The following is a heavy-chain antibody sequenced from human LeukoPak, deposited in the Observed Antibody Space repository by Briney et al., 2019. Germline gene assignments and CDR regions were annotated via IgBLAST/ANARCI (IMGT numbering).Heavy chain of an antibody. J-gene: IGHJ4*02. CDR1: GGSIISYY. CDR3: ARGLRGYSYGY. V-gene: IGHV4-59*01. D-gene: IGHD5-18*01. CDR2: IYYSGST. Sequence: SETLSLTCTVCGGSIISYYWSWTRQPPGMGLEWIGYIYYSGSTNYNPSLKSRVTISVDTSKNQFSLKLSSVTAADTAVYYCARGLRGYSYGYWGQGTLVTVSS.